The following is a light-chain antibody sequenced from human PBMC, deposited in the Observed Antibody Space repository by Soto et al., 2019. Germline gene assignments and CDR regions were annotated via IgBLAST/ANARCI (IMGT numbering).Light chain of an antibody. CDR1: RDHRNYI. Sequence: QLVLTQSPSASASLGASIKLSCTLSRDHRNYIIAWHQQPPEKGPRYLMKVNSDGSHTKGNGIPDRFSGSSSGAERYLTISSLQSEDEAVYYCQTWGTGIRVFGGGTKLTVL. J-gene: IGLJ3*02. CDR3: QTWGTGIRV. V-gene: IGLV4-69*01. CDR2: VNSDGSH.